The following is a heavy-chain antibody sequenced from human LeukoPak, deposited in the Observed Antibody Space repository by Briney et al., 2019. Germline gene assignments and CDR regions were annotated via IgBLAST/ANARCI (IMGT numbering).Heavy chain of an antibody. J-gene: IGHJ4*02. Sequence: GGSLRLSCAASGFTFSSYAMSWVRQAPGKGLEWVSAISGSGGSTYYADSVKGRFTISRDNSKNSLYLQMNSLRAEDTAVYYCAREGRSSWYEYFDYWGQGTLVTVSS. CDR2: ISGSGGST. CDR3: AREGRSSWYEYFDY. D-gene: IGHD6-13*01. CDR1: GFTFSSYA. V-gene: IGHV3-23*01.